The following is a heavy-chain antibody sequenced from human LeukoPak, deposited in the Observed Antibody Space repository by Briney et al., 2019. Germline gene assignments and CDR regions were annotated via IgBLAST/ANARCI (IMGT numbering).Heavy chain of an antibody. V-gene: IGHV3-21*01. Sequence: GGSLRLSCAASGFTFSSYSMNWVRQAPGKGLEWVSSISSSSSYIYYADSVKGRFTSSRDNAKNSLYLQMNSLRAEDTAVYYCARDPPGIAVAGTIDYWGQGTLVTVSS. CDR1: GFTFSSYS. CDR2: ISSSSSYI. CDR3: ARDPPGIAVAGTIDY. D-gene: IGHD6-19*01. J-gene: IGHJ4*02.